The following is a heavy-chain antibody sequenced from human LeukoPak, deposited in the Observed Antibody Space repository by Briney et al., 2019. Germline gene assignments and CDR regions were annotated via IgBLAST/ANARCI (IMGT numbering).Heavy chain of an antibody. V-gene: IGHV4-34*01. CDR3: ARGVYFDY. Sequence: SETLSLTCAVYGGSFSGYYWSWIRQPPGKGLEWIGEINHGGSTNYNPSLKSRVTISVDTSKNQFSLKLSSVTAADTAVYHCARGVYFDYWGQGTLVTVSS. CDR2: INHGGST. CDR1: GGSFSGYY. J-gene: IGHJ4*02.